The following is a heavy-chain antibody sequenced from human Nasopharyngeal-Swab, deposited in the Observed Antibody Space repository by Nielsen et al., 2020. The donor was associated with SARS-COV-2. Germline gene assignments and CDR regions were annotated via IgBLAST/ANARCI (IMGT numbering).Heavy chain of an antibody. D-gene: IGHD3-3*01. J-gene: IGHJ4*02. V-gene: IGHV1-46*01. CDR3: AREEVGPYDFWSGYYSMVDY. CDR2: INPSGGST. Sequence: ASVKVSCKASGYTFTSYYMHWVRQAPGQGLEGMGIINPSGGSTSYAQKFQGRVTMTRDTSTSTVYMELSSLRSEDTAVYYCAREEVGPYDFWSGYYSMVDYWGQGTLVTVSS. CDR1: GYTFTSYY.